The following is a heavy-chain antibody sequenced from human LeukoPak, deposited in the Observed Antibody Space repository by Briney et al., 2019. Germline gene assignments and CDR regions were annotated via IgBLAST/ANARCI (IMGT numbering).Heavy chain of an antibody. Sequence: GGSLRLSCAASGFTLSSYAMSWVRQAPGKGLEWVSAISGSGGSTYYADSVKGRFTISRDNSKNTLYLQMNSLRAEDTAVYYCAKRLGYYDSSGHLDRDYWGQGTLVTVSS. CDR2: ISGSGGST. J-gene: IGHJ4*02. V-gene: IGHV3-23*01. CDR3: AKRLGYYDSSGHLDRDY. D-gene: IGHD3-22*01. CDR1: GFTLSSYA.